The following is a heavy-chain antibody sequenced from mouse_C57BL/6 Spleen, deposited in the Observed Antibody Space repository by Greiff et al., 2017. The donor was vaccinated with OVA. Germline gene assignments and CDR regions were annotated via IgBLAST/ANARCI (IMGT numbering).Heavy chain of an antibody. CDR1: GYTFTNYW. J-gene: IGHJ4*01. D-gene: IGHD3-2*02. V-gene: IGHV1-63*01. Sequence: QVHVKQSGAELVRPGTSVKMSCKASGYTFTNYWIGWAKQRPGHGLEWIGDIYPGGGYTNYNEKFKGKATLTADKSSSTAYMQFSSLTSEDSAIYYCARGGSSGYVGYAMDYWGQGTSVTVSS. CDR3: ARGGSSGYVGYAMDY. CDR2: IYPGGGYT.